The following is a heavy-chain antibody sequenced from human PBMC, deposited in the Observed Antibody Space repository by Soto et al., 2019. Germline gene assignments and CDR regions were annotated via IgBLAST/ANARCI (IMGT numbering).Heavy chain of an antibody. J-gene: IGHJ5*02. CDR1: GYIFANYD. CDR2: MNGDTGNT. Sequence: QVQLVQSGAEVKMPGASVKVSCKASGYIFANYDVNWVRQATGQGLEWMGWMNGDTGNTGYAQKFQGRITMNRDTSTKTAYMELSSLTFEDTAIYYCARGRFRQTYFDPWGQGTLVTVSS. D-gene: IGHD3-16*01. CDR3: ARGRFRQTYFDP. V-gene: IGHV1-8*01.